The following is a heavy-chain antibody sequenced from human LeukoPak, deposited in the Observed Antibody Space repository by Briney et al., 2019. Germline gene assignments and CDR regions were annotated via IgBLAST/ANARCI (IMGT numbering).Heavy chain of an antibody. Sequence: ASVKVSCKASGYTFTSYDINWVRQATGQGLEWMGWMNPNSGNTGYAQKFQGRVTMTRNTSISTAYMELSSLRSEDTAVYYCARRLLVSTIFGVVIMPNAFDIWGQGTMVTVSS. CDR1: GYTFTSYD. J-gene: IGHJ3*02. D-gene: IGHD3-3*01. CDR2: MNPNSGNT. V-gene: IGHV1-8*01. CDR3: ARRLLVSTIFGVVIMPNAFDI.